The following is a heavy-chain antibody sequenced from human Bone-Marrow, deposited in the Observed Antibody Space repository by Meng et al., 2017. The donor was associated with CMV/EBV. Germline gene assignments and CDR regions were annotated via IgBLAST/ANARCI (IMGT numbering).Heavy chain of an antibody. V-gene: IGHV3-23*03. J-gene: IGHJ4*02. CDR3: ARDDYFDY. CDR1: GFTFSSYA. CDR2: IYSGGGTT. Sequence: GESLKISCAASGFTFSSYAMSWVRQAPGKGPECVSVIYSGGGTTFYADSVKGRFTISRDNSKNTLYLQMSSLRAEDTAVYYCARDDYFDYWGQGTLVTVSS.